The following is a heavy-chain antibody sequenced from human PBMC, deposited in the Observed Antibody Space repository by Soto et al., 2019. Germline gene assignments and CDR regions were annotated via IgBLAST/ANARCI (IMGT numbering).Heavy chain of an antibody. CDR3: ARVISYGYFDY. J-gene: IGHJ4*02. V-gene: IGHV4-31*03. CDR1: GGSISSGGYY. Sequence: QVQLQESGPGLVKPSQTLSLTCTVSGGSISSGGYYWSWIRQHPGKGLEWTGYIYYSGSTYYNPSLKXRXTXSXXTSKNQFSLKLSSVTAADTAVYYCARVISYGYFDYWGQGTLVTVSS. D-gene: IGHD1-26*01. CDR2: IYYSGST.